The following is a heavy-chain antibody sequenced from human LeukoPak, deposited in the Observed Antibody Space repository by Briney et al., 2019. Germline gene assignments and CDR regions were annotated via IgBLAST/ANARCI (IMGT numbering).Heavy chain of an antibody. Sequence: GGSLRLSCAASGFTFRSYAMSWVRQAPGRGGEWVSEISDSGDNTYNADSVKGRSTISRDNPTNTVHLQMNRLTADDTAVYFCARVYVVAVSAQRGAFDYWGQGVLVTVSS. CDR1: GFTFRSYA. CDR2: ISDSGDNT. D-gene: IGHD2-21*01. J-gene: IGHJ4*02. V-gene: IGHV3-23*01. CDR3: ARVYVVAVSAQRGAFDY.